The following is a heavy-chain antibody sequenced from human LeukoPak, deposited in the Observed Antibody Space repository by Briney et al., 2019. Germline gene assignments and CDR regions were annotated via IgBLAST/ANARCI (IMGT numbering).Heavy chain of an antibody. J-gene: IGHJ4*02. CDR1: GGTFSSYA. D-gene: IGHD3-22*01. CDR2: IIPIFGTA. Sequence: ASVRVSCKASGGTFSSYAISWVRQTPGQGLEWMGGIIPIFGTANYAQKFQGRVTITADESTSTAYMVLSSLRSEDTAVYSCARDDSSGYYYDYWGQGTLVTVSS. V-gene: IGHV1-69*13. CDR3: ARDDSSGYYYDY.